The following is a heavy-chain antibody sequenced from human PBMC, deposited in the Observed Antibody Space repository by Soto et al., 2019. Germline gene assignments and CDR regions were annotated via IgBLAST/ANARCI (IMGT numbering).Heavy chain of an antibody. CDR2: IFYSGST. J-gene: IGHJ6*02. D-gene: IGHD2-15*01. V-gene: IGHV4-39*01. CDR1: GGSISSSRYY. CDR3: ARHLTYCSAGSCYSDFPYYGMDV. Sequence: TSETLSLTCTVSGGSISSSRYYWGWIRQPPGKGLEWIGSIFYSGSTYYNPSLKSRVTISVDTSKNQFSLKLSSVTAADTAVYYCARHLTYCSAGSCYSDFPYYGMDVWGQGTTVTVSS.